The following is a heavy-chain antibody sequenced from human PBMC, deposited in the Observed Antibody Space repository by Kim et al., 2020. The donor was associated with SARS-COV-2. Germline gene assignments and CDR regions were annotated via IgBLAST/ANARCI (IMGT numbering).Heavy chain of an antibody. D-gene: IGHD3-22*01. J-gene: IGHJ4*02. Sequence: GGSLRLSCAASGFTFSSYAMSWVRQAPGKGLEWVSAISGSGGSTYYADSVKGRFTISRDNSKNTLYLQMNSLRAEDTSVYYCAKDRLSGGYIIWGQGTLVTVSS. CDR3: AKDRLSGGYII. CDR2: ISGSGGST. V-gene: IGHV3-23*01. CDR1: GFTFSSYA.